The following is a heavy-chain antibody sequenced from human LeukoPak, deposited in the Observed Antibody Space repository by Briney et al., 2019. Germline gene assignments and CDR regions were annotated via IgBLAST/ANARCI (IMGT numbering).Heavy chain of an antibody. CDR1: GFTFSSYA. D-gene: IGHD4-23*01. V-gene: IGHV3-23*01. J-gene: IGHJ4*02. CDR3: VKAVGTNSIRAIDY. CDR2: ISGSGGST. Sequence: GGSLRLSCAASGFTFSSYAMSWVRQAPGKGLEWVSAISGSGGSTYYADSVKGRFTISRDNSKNTLDLQMDTLRAEDTAVYYCVKAVGTNSIRAIDYWGQGTLVTVSS.